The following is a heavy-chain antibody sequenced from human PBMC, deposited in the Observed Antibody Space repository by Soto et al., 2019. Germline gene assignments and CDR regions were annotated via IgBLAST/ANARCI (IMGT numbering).Heavy chain of an antibody. CDR3: ARGWAVTPPDY. Sequence: QVQLVESGGGVVQPGRSLRLSCAASGFTFSSYGMHWVRQAPGKGLEWVAVIWYDGSNKYYADSVKGRFNISRDNSKNTLYLQMTSLRAEDTDVYYCARGWAVTPPDYGGQGTLVTVSS. J-gene: IGHJ4*02. V-gene: IGHV3-33*01. CDR2: IWYDGSNK. CDR1: GFTFSSYG. D-gene: IGHD4-17*01.